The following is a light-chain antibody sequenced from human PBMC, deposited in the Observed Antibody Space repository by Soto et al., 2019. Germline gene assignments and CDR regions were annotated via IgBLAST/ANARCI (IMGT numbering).Light chain of an antibody. V-gene: IGKV3-15*01. CDR3: QQYDNWPPYT. Sequence: ILMTQSPVTLSVSPGGSATLSCRASQNIESNLAWYQQKPGQSPRLLIYTASTRASGIPARFSGSGSETEFTLTISSLQSEDFAVYYCQQYDNWPPYTFGQGTKVDIK. CDR1: QNIESN. J-gene: IGKJ2*01. CDR2: TAS.